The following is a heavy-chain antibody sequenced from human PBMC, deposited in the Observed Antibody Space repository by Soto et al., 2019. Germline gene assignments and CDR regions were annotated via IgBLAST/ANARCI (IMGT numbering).Heavy chain of an antibody. D-gene: IGHD1-26*01. CDR1: GYTLTELS. J-gene: IGHJ6*02. Sequence: ASVKVSCKVSGYTLTELSMHWVRQAPGKGLEWMGGFDPEDGETIYAQKFQGRVTMTEDTSTDTAYMELSSLRSEDTAVYYCATGTTPYYYYGMDVWGQGTTVTVSS. CDR3: ATGTTPYYYYGMDV. CDR2: FDPEDGET. V-gene: IGHV1-24*01.